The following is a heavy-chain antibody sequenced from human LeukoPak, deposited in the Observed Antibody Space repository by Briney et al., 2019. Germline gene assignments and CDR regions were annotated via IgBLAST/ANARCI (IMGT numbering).Heavy chain of an antibody. CDR2: ISSSSSTI. V-gene: IGHV3-48*04. D-gene: IGHD3-22*01. CDR3: AKSFHYYDSSGSPIGD. CDR1: GFTFSSYS. J-gene: IGHJ4*02. Sequence: PGGSLRLSCAASGFTFSSYSMNWVRQAPGKGLEWVSYISSSSSTIYYADSVKGRFTISRDNAKNTLYLQMNSLRAEDTAVYYCAKSFHYYDSSGSPIGDWGQGTLVTVSS.